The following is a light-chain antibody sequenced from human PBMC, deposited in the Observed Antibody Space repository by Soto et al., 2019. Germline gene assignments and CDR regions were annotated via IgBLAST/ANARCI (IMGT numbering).Light chain of an antibody. CDR1: SRDVGGYNY. Sequence: SVLPQPASVSGSPGQSIPLSCTGTSRDVGGYNYVSWYQQHPGKAPKFMIYDVSNRPSGVSNRFSGSKSGNTASLTISGLQAEDEADYYCSSYTTSNTRQIVFGTGTKLTVL. V-gene: IGLV2-14*01. CDR2: DVS. CDR3: SSYTTSNTRQIV. J-gene: IGLJ1*01.